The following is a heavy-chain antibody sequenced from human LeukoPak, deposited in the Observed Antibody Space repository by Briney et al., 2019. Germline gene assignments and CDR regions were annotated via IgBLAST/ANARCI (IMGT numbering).Heavy chain of an antibody. D-gene: IGHD6-13*01. J-gene: IGHJ4*02. Sequence: ASVKVSCKASGGTFSSYAISWVRQAPGQGLEWMGMINPSGGSTSYAQKFQGRLTMTRDTSTGTVYMELSSLRSDDTAVYYCARAPGSWYYFDYWGQGTLVTVSS. V-gene: IGHV1-46*01. CDR2: INPSGGST. CDR1: GGTFSSYA. CDR3: ARAPGSWYYFDY.